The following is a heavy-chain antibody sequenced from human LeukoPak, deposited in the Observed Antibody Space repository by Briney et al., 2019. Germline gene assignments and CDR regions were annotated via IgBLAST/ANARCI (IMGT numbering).Heavy chain of an antibody. Sequence: GGSLRLSCTASGFTFGDYAMSWVRQAPGKGREWVGFIRSKAYGGTTEYVASVKGRFTISRDYSKSIAYLQMNSLKTEDTAVYYCTTSLAGAVTAVYPFDNWGQGTLVTVSS. V-gene: IGHV3-49*04. CDR1: GFTFGDYA. CDR3: TTSLAGAVTAVYPFDN. D-gene: IGHD2-21*02. CDR2: IRSKAYGGTT. J-gene: IGHJ4*02.